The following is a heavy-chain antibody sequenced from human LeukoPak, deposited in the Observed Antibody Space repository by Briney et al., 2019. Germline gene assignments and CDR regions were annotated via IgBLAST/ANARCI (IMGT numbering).Heavy chain of an antibody. Sequence: SETLSLTCTVSGGSISSYYWSWIRQPPGKGLEWIGYIYYSGSTNYNPSLKSRVTISVDTSKNQSSLKLSSVTAADTAVYYCAGNVERDHFDYWGQGTLVTVSS. J-gene: IGHJ4*02. CDR3: AGNVERDHFDY. CDR2: IYYSGST. CDR1: GGSISSYY. V-gene: IGHV4-59*01.